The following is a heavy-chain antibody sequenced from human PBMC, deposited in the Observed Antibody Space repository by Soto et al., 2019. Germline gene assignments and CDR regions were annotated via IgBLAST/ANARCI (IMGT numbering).Heavy chain of an antibody. CDR2: IYYSGST. Sequence: SETLSLTCTVSGGSISSSSYYWGWIRQPPGKGLEWIGSIYYSGSTYYNPSLKSRVTISVDTSKNQFSLKLSSVTAADTAVYYCASLRFIPSNNYAYWGQGTLVTVSS. D-gene: IGHD1-20*01. CDR3: ASLRFIPSNNYAY. V-gene: IGHV4-39*01. CDR1: GGSISSSSYY. J-gene: IGHJ4*02.